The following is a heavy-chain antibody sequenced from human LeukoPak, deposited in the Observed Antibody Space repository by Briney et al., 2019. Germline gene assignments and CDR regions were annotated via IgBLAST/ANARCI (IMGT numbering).Heavy chain of an antibody. D-gene: IGHD3-22*01. CDR2: VKQDGSEK. V-gene: IGHV3-7*01. CDR1: GFTFSSYW. Sequence: GGSLRLSCAASGFTFSSYWMSWVRQAQGQGLELVANVKQDGSEKYYVDSVKGRFTISRDNATNSLYLQMNSLRAEDTAVYYCARGEFGYYDSSDTFDYWGQGTLVTVSS. CDR3: ARGEFGYYDSSDTFDY. J-gene: IGHJ4*02.